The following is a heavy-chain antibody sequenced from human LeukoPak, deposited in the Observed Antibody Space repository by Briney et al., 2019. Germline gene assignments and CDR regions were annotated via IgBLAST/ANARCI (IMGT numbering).Heavy chain of an antibody. V-gene: IGHV1-69*13. J-gene: IGHJ4*02. CDR3: AREDGYSSSAVFDY. D-gene: IGHD6-6*01. CDR2: IIPIFGTA. CDR1: GGTFSSYA. Sequence: SVTVSCTASGGTFSSYAISWVRQAPGQGLEWMGGIIPIFGTANYAQKFQGRVTITADESTSTAYMELSSLRSEDTAVYYCAREDGYSSSAVFDYWGQGTLVTVSS.